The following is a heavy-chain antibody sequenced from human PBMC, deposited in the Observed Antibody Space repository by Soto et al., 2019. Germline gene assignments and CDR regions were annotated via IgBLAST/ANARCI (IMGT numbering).Heavy chain of an antibody. CDR1: GFTFSSYW. V-gene: IGHV3-7*01. D-gene: IGHD1-26*01. J-gene: IGHJ4*02. CDR2: IKQDGSEK. CDR3: ARIDSGSYLDLRATTWQFPYYFDY. Sequence: EVQLVESGGGLVQPGGSLRLSCAASGFTFSSYWMSWVRQAPGKGLEWVANIKQDGSEKYYVDSVKGRFTISRDNAKNSRYLQMNGLRAEDPAVYYCARIDSGSYLDLRATTWQFPYYFDYWGQGTLVTVSS.